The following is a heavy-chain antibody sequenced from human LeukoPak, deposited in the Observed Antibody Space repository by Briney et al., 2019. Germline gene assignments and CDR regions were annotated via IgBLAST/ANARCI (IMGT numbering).Heavy chain of an antibody. J-gene: IGHJ4*02. D-gene: IGHD2-15*01. CDR3: AKEVGEWWDTGYFDY. CDR1: GFTFSSYG. CDR2: ISYDGSNK. Sequence: GGSLRLSCAASGFTFSSYGMHWVRQAPGKGLEWVAVISYDGSNKYYADSVKGRFTIFRDNSKNTLYLQMNSLRAEDTAVYYCAKEVGEWWDTGYFDYWGQGTLVTVSS. V-gene: IGHV3-30*18.